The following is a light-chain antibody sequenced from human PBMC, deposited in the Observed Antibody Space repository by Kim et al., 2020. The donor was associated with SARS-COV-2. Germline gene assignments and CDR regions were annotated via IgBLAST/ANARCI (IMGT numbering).Light chain of an antibody. CDR1: SSDVGGYNH. CDR2: DVS. V-gene: IGLV2-11*01. Sequence: QSALTQPRSVSGSPGQSVTISCTGTSSDVGGYNHVSWHQQHPGKAPKLMVYDVSKRPSGVPDRFSGSKSGNTASLTISGLQAEDEADYYCCSYAGRYEVFGTGTKVTVL. CDR3: CSYAGRYEV. J-gene: IGLJ1*01.